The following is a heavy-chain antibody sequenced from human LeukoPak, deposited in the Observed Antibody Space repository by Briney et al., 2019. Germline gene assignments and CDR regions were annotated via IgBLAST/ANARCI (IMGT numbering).Heavy chain of an antibody. D-gene: IGHD3-16*02. CDR3: ARVPYDYVWGSYRYMYFDY. CDR1: GGSFSGYC. Sequence: SETLSLTCAVYGGSFSGYCWSWIRQPPGKGLEWIGEINHSGSTNYNPSLKSRVTISVDTSKNQFSLKLSSVTAADTAVYYCARVPYDYVWGSYRYMYFDYWGQGTLVTVSS. CDR2: INHSGST. J-gene: IGHJ4*02. V-gene: IGHV4-34*01.